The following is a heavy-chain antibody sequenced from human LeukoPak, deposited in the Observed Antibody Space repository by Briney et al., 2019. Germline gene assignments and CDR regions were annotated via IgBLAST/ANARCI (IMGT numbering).Heavy chain of an antibody. J-gene: IGHJ4*02. CDR2: IYSSGGT. D-gene: IGHD4-17*01. CDR1: GFTFSGYA. CDR3: ARRNYGDYDHYFDN. V-gene: IGHV4-59*08. Sequence: GSLRLSCAASGFTFSGYAMSWIRQPPGKGLEWVGYIYSSGGTNYNPSLKSRVTISADTSRNQFSLNLRSVTAADTAVYYCARRNYGDYDHYFDNWGQGTLVTVSS.